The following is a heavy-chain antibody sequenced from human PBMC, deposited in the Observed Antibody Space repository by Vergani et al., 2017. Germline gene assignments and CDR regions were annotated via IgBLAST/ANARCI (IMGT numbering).Heavy chain of an antibody. CDR3: ARDPSVERVDTAPGNY. V-gene: IGHV1-69*14. CDR1: GGTFSSYA. D-gene: IGHD5-18*01. J-gene: IGHJ4*02. CDR2: IIPIFGTA. Sequence: QVQLVQSGAEVKKPGSSVKVSCKASGGTFSSYAISWVRQAPGQGLEWMGRIIPIFGTANYGQKFQGRVTITADKSTSTAYMELSSLRTEDTAVYYCARDPSVERVDTAPGNYWGQGTLVTVSS.